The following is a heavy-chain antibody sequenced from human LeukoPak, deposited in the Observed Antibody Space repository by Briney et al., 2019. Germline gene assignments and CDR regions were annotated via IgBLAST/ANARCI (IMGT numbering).Heavy chain of an antibody. CDR2: IWDDGSSK. CDR1: GFTCSSHG. D-gene: IGHD2-21*01. Sequence: ARSLRLSGEASGFTCSSHGMHWLRQAPGKELKGVAVIWDDGSSKYYAVSVKGRFTVSRDNSKNTLYLQMDSLRAEDTAVYYSARGCGGTPGCYIIDTWGPGALVTVSS. J-gene: IGHJ4*02. V-gene: IGHV3-33*01. CDR3: ARGCGGTPGCYIIDT.